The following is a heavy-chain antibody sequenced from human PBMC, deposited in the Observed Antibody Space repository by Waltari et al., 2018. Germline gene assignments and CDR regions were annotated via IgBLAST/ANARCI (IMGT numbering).Heavy chain of an antibody. CDR1: GGSFSGSS. Sequence: VQLRRGAAGLWTPREPRPLPAAFIGGSFSGSSGTGTHTPRGRGMGWIGEINHSGSTNSNPSLKSRVTISVYTSKNQFSLKLSSVTAADTAVYYCARHMGYSSSWYAVSYYYYGMDVWGQGTTVTVSS. CDR3: ARHMGYSSSWYAVSYYYYGMDV. D-gene: IGHD6-13*01. V-gene: IGHV4-34*01. J-gene: IGHJ6*02. CDR2: INHSGST.